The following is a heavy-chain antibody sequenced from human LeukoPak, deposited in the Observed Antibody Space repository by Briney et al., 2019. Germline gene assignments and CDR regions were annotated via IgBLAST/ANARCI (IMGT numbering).Heavy chain of an antibody. Sequence: GRSLRLSCAASGFTLSSCAMHWVRQAPGKGLEWVAVVWSDGITKNYVDSVTGRFTISRDTSKNTLDLQMNSLRTEDTAVYYCARERDSRPFDYWGQGILVTVSS. CDR3: ARERDSRPFDY. V-gene: IGHV3-33*08. D-gene: IGHD5-24*01. CDR2: VWSDGITK. CDR1: GFTLSSCA. J-gene: IGHJ4*02.